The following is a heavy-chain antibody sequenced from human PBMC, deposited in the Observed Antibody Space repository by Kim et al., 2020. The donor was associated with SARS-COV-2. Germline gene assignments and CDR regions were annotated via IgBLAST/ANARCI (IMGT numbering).Heavy chain of an antibody. D-gene: IGHD6-13*01. CDR3: ARQAIAAAGNWFDP. J-gene: IGHJ5*02. CDR1: GGSFSGYY. CDR2: INHSGST. Sequence: SETLSLTCAVYGGSFSGYYWSWIRQPPGKGLEWIGEINHSGSTNYNPSLKSRVTISVDMSKNQFSLKLSSVTAADTAVYFCARQAIAAAGNWFDPWGQGILVPVPS. V-gene: IGHV4-34*01.